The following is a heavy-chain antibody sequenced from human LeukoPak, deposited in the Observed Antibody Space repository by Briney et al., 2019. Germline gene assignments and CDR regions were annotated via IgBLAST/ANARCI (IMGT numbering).Heavy chain of an antibody. CDR3: AKDQSYYDFWSGYLMTGMDV. Sequence: GGSLRLSCAASGFTVSSNYMSWVRQAPGKGLEWVSVIYSGGSTYYADSVKGRFTISRDNSKNTLYLQMNSLRAEDTAVYYCAKDQSYYDFWSGYLMTGMDVWGQGTTVTVSS. CDR2: IYSGGST. CDR1: GFTVSSNY. V-gene: IGHV3-53*01. D-gene: IGHD3-3*01. J-gene: IGHJ6*02.